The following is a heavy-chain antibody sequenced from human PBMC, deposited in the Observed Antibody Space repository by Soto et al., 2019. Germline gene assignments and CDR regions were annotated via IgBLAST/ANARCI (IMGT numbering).Heavy chain of an antibody. Sequence: PSETLSLTCTVSGGSISSSSYYWGWIRQPPGKGLEWIGSIYYSGSTYYNPSLKSRVTISVDTSKNQFSLKLSPVTAADTAVYYCARHGAVRTGYYYYGMDVWGQGTTVTVSS. D-gene: IGHD4-17*01. CDR3: ARHGAVRTGYYYYGMDV. CDR2: IYYSGST. V-gene: IGHV4-39*01. J-gene: IGHJ6*02. CDR1: GGSISSSSYY.